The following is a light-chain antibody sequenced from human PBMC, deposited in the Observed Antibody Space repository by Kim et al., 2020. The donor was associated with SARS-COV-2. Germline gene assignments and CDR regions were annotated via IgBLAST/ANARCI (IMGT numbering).Light chain of an antibody. CDR3: QQRSNWPPALT. CDR1: QSVSTS. J-gene: IGKJ4*01. CDR2: DAS. Sequence: PGERATLSCRARQSVSTSLAWYQQKPGQVPRLLIYDASNRATGIPDRFSGSGSGTDFTLTISSLESEDFAVYYCQQRSNWPPALTFGGGTKVDIK. V-gene: IGKV3-11*01.